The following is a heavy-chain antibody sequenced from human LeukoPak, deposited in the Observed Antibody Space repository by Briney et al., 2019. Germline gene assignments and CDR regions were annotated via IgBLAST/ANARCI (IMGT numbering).Heavy chain of an antibody. CDR1: GGTFSSDA. D-gene: IGHD6-13*01. V-gene: IGHV1-69*13. J-gene: IGHJ4*02. CDR3: ASRSYSSSWYWDFDY. CDR2: IIPIFGTA. Sequence: SVKGSCKASGGTFSSDAISWVRQAPGQGLEWMGGIIPIFGTANYAQKFQGRVTITADESTSTAYMELSSLRSEDTAVYYCASRSYSSSWYWDFDYWGQGTLVTVSS.